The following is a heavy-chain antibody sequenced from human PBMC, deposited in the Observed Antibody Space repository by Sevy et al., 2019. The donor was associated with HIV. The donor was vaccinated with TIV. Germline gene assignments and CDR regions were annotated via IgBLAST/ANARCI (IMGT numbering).Heavy chain of an antibody. CDR2: XTXXXXXT. Sequence: ASVKXSCKASGXXXTNYGITXVXQAXGXGXEWMXXXTXXXXXTNYVEXLQGRVTMTTDTSTSTAYMELRSLRSDDTXVYYCARVHGLVPAAXXXXYXXXXXXXGTTVTVSS. D-gene: IGHD2-2*01. V-gene: IGHV1-18*01. CDR3: ARVHGLVPAAXXXXYXXXX. CDR1: GXXXTNYG. J-gene: IGHJ6*02.